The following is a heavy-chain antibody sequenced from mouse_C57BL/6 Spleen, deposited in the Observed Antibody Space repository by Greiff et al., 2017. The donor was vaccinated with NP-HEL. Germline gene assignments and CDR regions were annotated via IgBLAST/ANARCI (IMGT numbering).Heavy chain of an antibody. CDR3: ARGCTTVVASYWYFDV. V-gene: IGHV5-4*03. J-gene: IGHJ1*03. CDR2: ISDGGSYT. CDR1: GFTFSSYA. D-gene: IGHD1-1*01. Sequence: EVMLVESGGGLVKPGGSLKLSCAASGFTFSSYAMSWVRQTPEKRLEWVSTISDGGSYTYYPDNVKGRFTISRDNAKNNLYLQMSHLKSEDTAMYYCARGCTTVVASYWYFDVWGTGTTVTVSS.